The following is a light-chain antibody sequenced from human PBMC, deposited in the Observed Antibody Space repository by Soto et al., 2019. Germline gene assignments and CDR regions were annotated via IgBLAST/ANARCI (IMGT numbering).Light chain of an antibody. V-gene: IGKV1-5*01. Sequence: IQMTQSPSTLSASVGDRVTITCRASQSITNRLAWYQQKPGKAPKVLIYDASNLEYGVPSRFSGSGFGTEFILTISXLQPDDFATYCCQHYGGMWTFGQGTKVDIK. J-gene: IGKJ1*01. CDR1: QSITNR. CDR3: QHYGGMWT. CDR2: DAS.